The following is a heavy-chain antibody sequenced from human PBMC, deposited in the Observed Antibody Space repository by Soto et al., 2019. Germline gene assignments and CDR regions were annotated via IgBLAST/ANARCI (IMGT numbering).Heavy chain of an antibody. Sequence: SETLSLTCTVSGGSISSYYWSWIRQPPGKGLEWIGYIYYSGSTNYNPSLKSRVTISVDTSKNQFSLKLSSVTAADTAVYYCARVVKGGYCSSTSCYQEYFQHWGQGTLVIVSS. J-gene: IGHJ1*01. D-gene: IGHD2-2*01. CDR3: ARVVKGGYCSSTSCYQEYFQH. V-gene: IGHV4-59*01. CDR2: IYYSGST. CDR1: GGSISSYY.